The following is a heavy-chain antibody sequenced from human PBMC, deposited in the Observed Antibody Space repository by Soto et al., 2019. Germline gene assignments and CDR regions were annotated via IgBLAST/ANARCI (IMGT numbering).Heavy chain of an antibody. D-gene: IGHD3-16*02. CDR3: ARGGSGFGGVIVLNDAFDI. V-gene: IGHV4-31*03. CDR2: IYYSGST. Sequence: QVQLQELGPGLVKPSQTLSLTCTVSGGSISSGGYYWSWIRQHPGKGLEWIGYIYYSGSTYYNPSLKSRVTISVDTSKNQFSLKLSSVTAADTAVYYCARGGSGFGGVIVLNDAFDIWGQGTMVTVSS. J-gene: IGHJ3*02. CDR1: GGSISSGGYY.